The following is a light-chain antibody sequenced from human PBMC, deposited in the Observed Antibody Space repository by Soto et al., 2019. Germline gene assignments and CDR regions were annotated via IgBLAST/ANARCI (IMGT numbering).Light chain of an antibody. Sequence: FVMTQSPLSLPVTPGEPASISCRASQSLLHSNGYNYLDWYLQKPGQSPQLLIYLGSNRASGVPDRFSGSGSGTDFTLTISRLEPEDFAVYYCQQYGSSPLTFGGGTKVDNK. J-gene: IGKJ4*01. CDR2: LGS. CDR3: QQYGSSPLT. CDR1: QSLLHSNGYNY. V-gene: IGKV2-28*01.